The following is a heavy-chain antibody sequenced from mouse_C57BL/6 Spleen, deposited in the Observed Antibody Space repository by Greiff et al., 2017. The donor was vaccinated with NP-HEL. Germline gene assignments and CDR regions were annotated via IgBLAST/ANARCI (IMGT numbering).Heavy chain of an antibody. CDR2: INPNNGGT. CDR1: GYTFTDYN. D-gene: IGHD1-1*01. CDR3: ARDYYGSSYVGYFDY. J-gene: IGHJ2*01. V-gene: IGHV1-18*01. Sequence: VQLQQSGPELVKPGASVKIPCKASGYTFTDYNMDWVKQSHGKSLEWIGDINPNNGGTIYNQKFKGKATLTVDKSSSTAYMELRSLTSEDTAVYYCARDYYGSSYVGYFDYWGQGTTLTVSS.